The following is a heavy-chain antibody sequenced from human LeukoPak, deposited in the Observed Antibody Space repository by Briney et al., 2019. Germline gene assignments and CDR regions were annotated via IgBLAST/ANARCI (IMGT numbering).Heavy chain of an antibody. V-gene: IGHV4-59*08. CDR3: AGLRNYLGSGTTFDY. Sequence: KPSETLSLTCTVSGXSISSYYWSWIRQPPGKGLEWIGYIYYSGSTNYNPSFKSRVTISVDTSKNQFSLKLSSVTAADTAVYYCAGLRNYLGSGTTFDYWGQGTLVTVSS. J-gene: IGHJ4*02. CDR2: IYYSGST. CDR1: GXSISSYY. D-gene: IGHD3-10*01.